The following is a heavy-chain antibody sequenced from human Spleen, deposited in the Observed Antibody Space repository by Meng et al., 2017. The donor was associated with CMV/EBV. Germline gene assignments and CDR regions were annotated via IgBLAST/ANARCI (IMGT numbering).Heavy chain of an antibody. J-gene: IGHJ6*02. Sequence: ASVKVSCKAFGYTFSSYGISWVRQAPGQGLEWMGWISAYYGNTNYAQKLQGRVAMTTDTSTSTAYMELRSLRSDDTAVYYCARDVMVYAIAYYYGMDVWGQGTTVTVSS. CDR1: GYTFSSYG. CDR3: ARDVMVYAIAYYYGMDV. CDR2: ISAYYGNT. D-gene: IGHD2-8*01. V-gene: IGHV1-18*01.